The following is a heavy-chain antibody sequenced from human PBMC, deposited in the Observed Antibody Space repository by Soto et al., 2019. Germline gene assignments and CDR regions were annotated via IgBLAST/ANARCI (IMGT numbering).Heavy chain of an antibody. Sequence: EVQLVESGGGLVQPGGSLRLSCAASGFTFSSYEMNWVRQAPGKGLEWVSYISSSGSTIYYADSVKGRFTISRDNAKNSLYLQMNSLRAEDTAVYYCARDAVGATNSGAFDIWGQGTMVTVSS. J-gene: IGHJ3*02. D-gene: IGHD1-26*01. CDR1: GFTFSSYE. CDR2: ISSSGSTI. V-gene: IGHV3-48*03. CDR3: ARDAVGATNSGAFDI.